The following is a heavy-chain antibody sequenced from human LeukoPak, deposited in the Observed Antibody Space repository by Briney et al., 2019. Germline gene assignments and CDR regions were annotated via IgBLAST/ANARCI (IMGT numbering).Heavy chain of an antibody. J-gene: IGHJ4*02. CDR3: ARHQHQLVTGYDY. CDR2: IYYSGST. V-gene: IGHV4-39*01. Sequence: SSETLSLTCTVSGGSISSSSYYWGWIRQPPGKGLEWIGSIYYSGSTYYNPSLKSRVTISVDTSKKQVSLRLISVTAADTAVYYCARHQHQLVTGYDYWGQGTLVTVSS. D-gene: IGHD6-13*01. CDR1: GGSISSSSYY.